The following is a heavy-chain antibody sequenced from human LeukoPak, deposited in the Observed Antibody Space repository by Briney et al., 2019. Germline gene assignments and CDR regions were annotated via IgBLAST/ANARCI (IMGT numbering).Heavy chain of an antibody. CDR3: ARKRQQLAFDY. CDR2: ISSSSGYI. Sequence: SGGSLRLSCAASGFTFSSYSMNWVRQAPGKGLEWVSSISSSSGYIYYADSVKGRFTISRDNAKNSLYLQMNSLRAEDTAVYYCARKRQQLAFDYWGQGTLVTVSS. D-gene: IGHD6-13*01. CDR1: GFTFSSYS. J-gene: IGHJ4*02. V-gene: IGHV3-21*01.